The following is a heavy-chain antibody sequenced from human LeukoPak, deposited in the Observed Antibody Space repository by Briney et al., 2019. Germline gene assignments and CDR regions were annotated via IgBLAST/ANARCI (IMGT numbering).Heavy chain of an antibody. V-gene: IGHV3-48*03. D-gene: IGHD4-23*01. J-gene: IGHJ4*02. CDR2: ISSSDSTI. CDR1: GFTFSSYE. Sequence: PGGSLRLSCAASGFTFSSYEMHWVRQAPGKGLEWASYISSSDSTIYYADSVKGRFTISRDNAKNSLYLQMNSLRAEDTAVYYCARDYGGSSPFDYWGQGTLVTVSS. CDR3: ARDYGGSSPFDY.